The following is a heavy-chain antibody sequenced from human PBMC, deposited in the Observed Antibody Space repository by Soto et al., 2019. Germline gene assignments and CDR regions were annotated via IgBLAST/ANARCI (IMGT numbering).Heavy chain of an antibody. CDR2: ISAYNGNT. V-gene: IGHV1-18*01. D-gene: IGHD2-2*02. Sequence: ASVKVSCKASGYTFTSYGISWVLQAPGQGLEGMGWISAYNGNTNYAQKLQGRVTMTTDTSTSTAYMELRSLRSDDTAVYYCARDPKIEDIVVVPAAIRGYYYYGMDVWGQGTTVTV. J-gene: IGHJ6*02. CDR1: GYTFTSYG. CDR3: ARDPKIEDIVVVPAAIRGYYYYGMDV.